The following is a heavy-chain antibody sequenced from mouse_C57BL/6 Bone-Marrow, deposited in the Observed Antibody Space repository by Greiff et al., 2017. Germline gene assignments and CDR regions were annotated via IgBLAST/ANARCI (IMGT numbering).Heavy chain of an antibody. J-gene: IGHJ2*01. CDR3: ARWGNPYYFDY. D-gene: IGHD2-1*01. Sequence: QVQLQQSGAELARPGASVKLSCKASGYTFTSYGISWVKQRTGQGLEWIGEIYPGSGNTYYNEKFKGKATLTADKSSSTAYMELRSLTSEDSAVYFCARWGNPYYFDYWGQGTTLTVSS. CDR1: GYTFTSYG. CDR2: IYPGSGNT. V-gene: IGHV1-81*01.